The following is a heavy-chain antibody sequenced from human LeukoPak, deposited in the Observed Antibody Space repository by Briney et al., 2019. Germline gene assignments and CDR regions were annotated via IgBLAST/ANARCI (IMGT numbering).Heavy chain of an antibody. J-gene: IGHJ5*02. V-gene: IGHV3-74*01. CDR1: GFSFSSSW. CDR2: IYDDGTST. D-gene: IGHD1-26*01. Sequence: GGSLRLSCAASGFSFSSSWMRWVRQVPGKGLVWVSRIYDDGTSTIYADSVKGRITISRDNAKNTLFLQMNSLTAEDTAVYYCATTGSGSYYDLWGQGTLVTVSS. CDR3: ATTGSGSYYDL.